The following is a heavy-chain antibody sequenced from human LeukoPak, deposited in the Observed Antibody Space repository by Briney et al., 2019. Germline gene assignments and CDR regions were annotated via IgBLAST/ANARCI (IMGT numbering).Heavy chain of an antibody. V-gene: IGHV4-59*08. CDR3: ARRGSSSSLDF. D-gene: IGHD6-6*01. CDR2: IYYGGST. CDR1: GGSISSYY. J-gene: IGHJ4*02. Sequence: SETLSLTCTVSGGSISSYYWSWIRQPPGKGPEWIGYIYYGGSTRYNPSLKSRVTISVDTSKNQISLKLGSVTAADTAVYYCARRGSSSSLDFWGQGTLVTVSS.